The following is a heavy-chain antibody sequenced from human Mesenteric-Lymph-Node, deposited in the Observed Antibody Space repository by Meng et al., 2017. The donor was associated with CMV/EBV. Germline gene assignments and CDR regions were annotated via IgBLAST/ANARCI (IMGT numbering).Heavy chain of an antibody. CDR1: GGSFSGYY. Sequence: SETLSLTCAVYGGSFSGYYWSWIRQPPGKGLEWIGEINHSGSTNYNPSLKSRVTISVDTSKNQFSLKLSSVTAADTAVYYYAREAYGSSWSWFDPWGQGTLVTVSS. J-gene: IGHJ5*02. D-gene: IGHD6-13*01. V-gene: IGHV4-34*01. CDR3: AREAYGSSWSWFDP. CDR2: INHSGST.